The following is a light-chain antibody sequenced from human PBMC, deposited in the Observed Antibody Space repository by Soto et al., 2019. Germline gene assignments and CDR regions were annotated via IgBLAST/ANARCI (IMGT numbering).Light chain of an antibody. CDR3: QQSYHTFRT. J-gene: IGKJ2*01. V-gene: IGKV1-39*01. Sequence: DIQMTQSPSSLSASAGDRVTITCRASQSISMYLAWYQQKPGKAPKLLIYGASTLQRGVPSRFSGSGSGTDFTLTINSLQPEDFATYYCQQSYHTFRTFGQGTKLEIK. CDR2: GAS. CDR1: QSISMY.